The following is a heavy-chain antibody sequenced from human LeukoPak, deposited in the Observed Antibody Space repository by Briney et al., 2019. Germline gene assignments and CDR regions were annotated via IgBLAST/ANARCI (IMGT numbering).Heavy chain of an antibody. CDR1: GFTFSDYY. J-gene: IGHJ4*02. CDR3: ASVDCSSSSCYSLGFDY. D-gene: IGHD2-2*01. V-gene: IGHV3-11*04. CDR2: ISSSGSTI. Sequence: PGGSLRLSCAASGFTFSDYYMSWIRQAPGKGLEWVSYISSSGSTIYYADSVKGRFTISRDNAENSLYLQMNSLRAEDSAVYYCASVDCSSSSCYSLGFDYWGQGTLVTVSS.